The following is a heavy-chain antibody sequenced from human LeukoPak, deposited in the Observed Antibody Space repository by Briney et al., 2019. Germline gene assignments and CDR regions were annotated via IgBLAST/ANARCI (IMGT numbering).Heavy chain of an antibody. CDR3: ARSVRGVGNWFDP. Sequence: PETLSLTCTVSGGSISSYYWSWIRQPPGKGLEWIGYIYYSGSTNYNPSLKSRVTISVDTSKNQFSLKLSSVTAADTAVYYCARSVRGVGNWFDPWGQGTLVTVSS. CDR2: IYYSGST. V-gene: IGHV4-59*01. J-gene: IGHJ5*02. D-gene: IGHD3-10*01. CDR1: GGSISSYY.